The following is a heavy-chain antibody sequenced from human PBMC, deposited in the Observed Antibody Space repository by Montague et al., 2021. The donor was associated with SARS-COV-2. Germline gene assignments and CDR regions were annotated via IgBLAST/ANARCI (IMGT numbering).Heavy chain of an antibody. Sequence: SETLSLTCSVSGGSFDSDNFFWGWIRQPPGKRLEWIGVISNGGXTXDXXXXKXRVTISVHTSRNQLSLNVKSVTAADTAVYYCARHRRYDVVTYYPDFWGQGNLVTVSS. CDR2: ISNGGXT. CDR3: ARHRRYDVVTYYPDF. V-gene: IGHV4-39*01. J-gene: IGHJ4*02. CDR1: GGSFDSDNFF. D-gene: IGHD3-9*01.